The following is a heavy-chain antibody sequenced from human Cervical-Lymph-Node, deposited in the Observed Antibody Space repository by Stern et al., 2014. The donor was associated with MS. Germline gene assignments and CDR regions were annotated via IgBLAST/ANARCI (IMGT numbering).Heavy chain of an antibody. J-gene: IGHJ4*02. V-gene: IGHV3-11*01. Sequence: VQLVESGGGLVKPGGSLTLSCAASGISLGDYYMTWIRLVPGKGLEWISYISDSGNTIYYADSVNGRFTISRYNAKNMVSLQMSSLRAEDTALYYCARGGYYYHTSGYALEDWGQGTLVSVSS. CDR3: ARGGYYYHTSGYALED. D-gene: IGHD3-22*01. CDR2: ISDSGNTI. CDR1: GISLGDYY.